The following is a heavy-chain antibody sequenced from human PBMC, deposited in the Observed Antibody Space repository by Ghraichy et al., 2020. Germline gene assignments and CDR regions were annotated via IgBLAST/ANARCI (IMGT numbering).Heavy chain of an antibody. CDR2: IYTSGST. J-gene: IGHJ4*02. D-gene: IGHD6-19*01. CDR3: ARDRYSSGWYADY. V-gene: IGHV4-4*07. Sequence: SCTVSGGSISSYYWSWIRQPAGKGLEWIGRIYTSGSTNYNPSLKSRVTMSVDTSKNQFSLKLSSVTAADTAVYYCARDRYSSGWYADYWGQGTLVTVSS. CDR1: GGSISSYY.